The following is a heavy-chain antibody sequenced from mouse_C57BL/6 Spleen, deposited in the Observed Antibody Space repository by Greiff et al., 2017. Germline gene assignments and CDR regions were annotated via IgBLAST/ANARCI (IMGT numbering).Heavy chain of an antibody. CDR1: GYTFTSYW. D-gene: IGHD2-2*01. CDR2: IDPSDSET. V-gene: IGHV1-52*01. Sequence: VQLQQPGAELVRPGSSVKLSCKASGYTFTSYWMHWVKQRPIQGLEWIGNIDPSDSETHYNQKFKDKATLTVDTSSSTAYMQLSSLTSEDSAVYYSARLSTMVTTGCDDWGQGTTLTVSS. J-gene: IGHJ2*01. CDR3: ARLSTMVTTGCDD.